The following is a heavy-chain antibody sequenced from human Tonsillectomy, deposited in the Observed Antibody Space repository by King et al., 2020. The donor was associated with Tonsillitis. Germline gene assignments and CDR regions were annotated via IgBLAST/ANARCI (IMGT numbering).Heavy chain of an antibody. CDR3: ARHPFCSSTSCYYSAY. D-gene: IGHD2-2*01. Sequence: QLVQSGAEVKKPGESLRIACKASGYTFTSYWISWVRQMPGKGLEWMGRIDSSDSYTEYSPSFQGHVTMSVDRSISTAYLRWSSLKASDTALYYCARHPFCSSTSCYYSAYWGQGTLVTVSA. J-gene: IGHJ4*02. CDR1: GYTFTSYW. CDR2: IDSSDSYT. V-gene: IGHV5-10-1*01.